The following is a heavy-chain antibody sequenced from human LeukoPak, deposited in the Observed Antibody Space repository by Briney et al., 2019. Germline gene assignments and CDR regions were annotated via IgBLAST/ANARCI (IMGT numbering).Heavy chain of an antibody. J-gene: IGHJ4*02. CDR1: GGSISSGGYS. CDR2: IYHSGST. Sequence: SETLSLTCAVSGGSISSGGYSWSWIRQPPGKGLEWIGYIYHSGSTYYNPSLKSRVTISVDRSKNQFSLKLSSVTAADTAVYYCARYGDYFDYWGQGTLATVSS. CDR3: ARYGDYFDY. V-gene: IGHV4-30-2*01. D-gene: IGHD4-17*01.